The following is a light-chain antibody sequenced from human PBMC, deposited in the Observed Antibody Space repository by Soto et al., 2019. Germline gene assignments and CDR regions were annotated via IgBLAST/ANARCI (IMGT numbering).Light chain of an antibody. CDR2: GAS. J-gene: IGKJ4*01. CDR1: QSVSSN. V-gene: IGKV3-15*01. Sequence: EIVMTQSPATLSVSPGERATLSCRASQSVSSNLAWYQQKPGQAPRLLIYGASTRSTGIPARFSGSGSGTEFTHTISSLQSEDFAVYYCQQYNNWHLTFGGGTKVEIK. CDR3: QQYNNWHLT.